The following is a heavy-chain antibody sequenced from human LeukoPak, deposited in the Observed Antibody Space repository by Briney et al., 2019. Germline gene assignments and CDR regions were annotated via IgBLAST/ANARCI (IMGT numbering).Heavy chain of an antibody. CDR2: MYHSGST. J-gene: IGHJ4*02. D-gene: IGHD3-22*01. CDR1: GYSISSAYY. V-gene: IGHV4-38-2*02. Sequence: SETLSLTCSVSGYSISSAYYWGWIRQPPGKGLEWIGTMYHSGSTNYNPSLKSRVTISVDTSKNQFSLKLSSVTAADTAVYYCARGANYYDSSGYYYYWGQGTLVTVSS. CDR3: ARGANYYDSSGYYYY.